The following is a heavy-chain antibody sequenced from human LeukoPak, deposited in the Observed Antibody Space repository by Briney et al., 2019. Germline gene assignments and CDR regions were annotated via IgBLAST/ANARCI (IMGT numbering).Heavy chain of an antibody. J-gene: IGHJ3*02. Sequence: SVKVSCKASGGTFSSYAISWVRQAPGQGLEWMGRIIPIFGIANYAQKFQGRVTITADKSTSTAYMELSSLRSEDTAVYYCALNRVAHDAFDICGQGTMVTVSS. CDR1: GGTFSSYA. V-gene: IGHV1-69*04. CDR3: ALNRVAHDAFDI. D-gene: IGHD1-14*01. CDR2: IIPIFGIA.